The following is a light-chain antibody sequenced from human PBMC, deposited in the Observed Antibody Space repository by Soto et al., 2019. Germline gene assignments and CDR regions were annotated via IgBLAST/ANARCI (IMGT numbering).Light chain of an antibody. Sequence: EIVLTQSPATLSLSPGERATLSCRASQSVSSYLAWYQQKPGQAPRLLIYYASNRATGIPARFSGGGSGTDFTLTISSREPEDFAVYYCQQRFNWPRFTFGQGTKLEIK. V-gene: IGKV3-11*01. CDR1: QSVSSY. CDR3: QQRFNWPRFT. J-gene: IGKJ2*01. CDR2: YAS.